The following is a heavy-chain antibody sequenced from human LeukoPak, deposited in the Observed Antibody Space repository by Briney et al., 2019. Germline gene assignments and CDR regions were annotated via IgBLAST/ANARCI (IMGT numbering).Heavy chain of an antibody. CDR3: ATPSPSYCGSDCSSEALYYYYGMDV. CDR1: GYTFTGYY. V-gene: IGHV1-2*02. D-gene: IGHD2-21*02. CDR2: INPNSGGT. Sequence: ASVKVSCKASGYTFTGYYMHWVRQAPGQGLEWMGWINPNSGGTNYAQKFQGRVTMTRDTSISTAYMELSRLRSDDTAVYYCATPSPSYCGSDCSSEALYYYYGMDVWGQGTTVTVSS. J-gene: IGHJ6*02.